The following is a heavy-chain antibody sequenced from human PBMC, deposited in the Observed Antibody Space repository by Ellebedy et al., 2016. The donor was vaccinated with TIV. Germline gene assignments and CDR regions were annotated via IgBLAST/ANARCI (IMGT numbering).Heavy chain of an antibody. CDR3: ARGERAYGMDV. V-gene: IGHV3-74*01. Sequence: PGGSLRLSCAASGFTLSSYWMHWVRQAPGKGLVWVSRVKTDGSSTSYADSVKGRFIISRDNAKNTLYLQMDSLRAEDTAVYYCARGERAYGMDVWGQGTTVTVSS. D-gene: IGHD1-1*01. CDR1: GFTLSSYW. J-gene: IGHJ6*02. CDR2: VKTDGSST.